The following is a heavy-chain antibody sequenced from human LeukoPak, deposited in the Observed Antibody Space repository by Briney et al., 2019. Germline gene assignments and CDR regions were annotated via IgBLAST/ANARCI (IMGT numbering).Heavy chain of an antibody. CDR2: IYYSGST. V-gene: IGHV4-30-4*07. Sequence: KPSETLSLTCAVSGGSISSGGYSWSWIRQPPGKGLEWIGYIYYSGSTYYNPSLKSRVTISVDTSKNQFSPKLSSVTAADTAVYYCARLERGFGGVIGPPQSWGQGTLVTVSS. J-gene: IGHJ5*02. CDR3: ARLERGFGGVIGPPQS. CDR1: GGSISSGGYS. D-gene: IGHD3-16*02.